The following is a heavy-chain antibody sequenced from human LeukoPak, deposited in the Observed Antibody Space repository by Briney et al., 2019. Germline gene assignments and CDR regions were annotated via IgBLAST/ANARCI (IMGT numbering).Heavy chain of an antibody. CDR2: IYYSGNT. CDR1: GGSISTSNSY. D-gene: IGHD3-16*01. CDR3: ARGNYDYVWGGIDY. V-gene: IGHV4-39*01. J-gene: IGHJ4*02. Sequence: PSETLSLTCAVSGGSISTSNSYWGWIRRPPGKGLEWVGSIYYSGNTYYNPSLKSRVTISVDTSKNQFSLKLSSVTAADTAVYYCARGNYDYVWGGIDYWGQGTLVTVSS.